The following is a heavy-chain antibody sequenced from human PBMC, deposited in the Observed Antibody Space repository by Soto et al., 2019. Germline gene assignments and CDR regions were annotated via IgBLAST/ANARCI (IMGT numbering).Heavy chain of an antibody. CDR1: GFIFTNFW. V-gene: IGHV3-74*01. CDR2: IDTSGSST. CDR3: ARVANWGWGRNYCIMDV. J-gene: IGHJ6*02. D-gene: IGHD7-27*01. Sequence: GGSLRLSCEDSGFIFTNFWMHWGRQGPGKGLVWVSRIDTSGSSTSYAYSVKGRFTISRDNAKNSVSLQMNSLRAEDTCVYYCARVANWGWGRNYCIMDVWGQGTTVTVSS.